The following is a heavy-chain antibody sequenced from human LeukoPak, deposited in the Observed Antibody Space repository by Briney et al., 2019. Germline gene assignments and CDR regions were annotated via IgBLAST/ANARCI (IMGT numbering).Heavy chain of an antibody. CDR3: ARDSYRARIAAAGRGYYFDY. CDR1: GFTFSSYA. Sequence: QPGGSLRLSCAASGFTFSSYAMHWVRQAPGKGLEWVAVISYDGSNKCYADSVKGRFTISRDNSKNTLYLQMNSLRAEDTAVYYCARDSYRARIAAAGRGYYFDYWGQGTLVTVSS. CDR2: ISYDGSNK. J-gene: IGHJ4*02. D-gene: IGHD6-13*01. V-gene: IGHV3-30-3*01.